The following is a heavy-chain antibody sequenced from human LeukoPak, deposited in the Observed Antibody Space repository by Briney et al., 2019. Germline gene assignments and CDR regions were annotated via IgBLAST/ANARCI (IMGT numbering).Heavy chain of an antibody. D-gene: IGHD3-3*01. CDR2: INPNSGGT. Sequence: ASVKVSCKASGYTFTGYYMHWVRQAPGQGLEWMEWINPNSGGTNYAQKFQGWVTMTRDTSISTAYVELSRLRSDDTAVYYCARGELGYYDFWSGYYITPGYFQHWGQGTLVTVSS. CDR3: ARGELGYYDFWSGYYITPGYFQH. V-gene: IGHV1-2*04. CDR1: GYTFTGYY. J-gene: IGHJ1*01.